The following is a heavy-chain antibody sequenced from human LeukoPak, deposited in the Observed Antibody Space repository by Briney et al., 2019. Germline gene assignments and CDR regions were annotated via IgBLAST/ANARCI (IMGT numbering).Heavy chain of an antibody. CDR2: IKKDGSET. J-gene: IGHJ4*02. CDR3: ARYRSGYYFDY. Sequence: GGSLRLSCAASGFTFSDHFMTWIRQAPGKGLEWVANIKKDGSETHYVDSVKGRFTISRDNAKNSMHLEMNSLRAEDTAVYYCARYRSGYYFDYWGQGTLVTVSS. V-gene: IGHV3-7*01. CDR1: GFTFSDHF. D-gene: IGHD1-26*01.